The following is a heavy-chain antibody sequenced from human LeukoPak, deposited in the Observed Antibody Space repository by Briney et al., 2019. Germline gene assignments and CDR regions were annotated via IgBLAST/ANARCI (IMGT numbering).Heavy chain of an antibody. Sequence: GGSLRLSCVVSGFTFSSYSMAWVRQAPGKGLEWVSSISSSSSYIYYADSVKGRFTISRDNAKNSLYLQMNSLRAEDTAVYYCAKGGYGDYEDYWGQGTLVTVSS. V-gene: IGHV3-21*01. CDR2: ISSSSSYI. J-gene: IGHJ4*02. CDR1: GFTFSSYS. D-gene: IGHD4-17*01. CDR3: AKGGYGDYEDY.